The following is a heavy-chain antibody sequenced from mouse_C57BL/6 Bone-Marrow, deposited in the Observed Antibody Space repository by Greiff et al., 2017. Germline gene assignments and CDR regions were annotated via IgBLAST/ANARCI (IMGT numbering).Heavy chain of an antibody. J-gene: IGHJ3*01. CDR3: AKNYGSSPWFAY. D-gene: IGHD1-1*01. Sequence: EVKLVESGGGLVKPGGSLKLSCAASGFTFSDYGMHWVRQAPEKGLEWVAYISSGSSTNYYADTVKGRFTISRDNAKNTLFLQMTSLRSEDTAMYYCAKNYGSSPWFAYWGQGTLVTVSA. V-gene: IGHV5-17*01. CDR1: GFTFSDYG. CDR2: ISSGSSTN.